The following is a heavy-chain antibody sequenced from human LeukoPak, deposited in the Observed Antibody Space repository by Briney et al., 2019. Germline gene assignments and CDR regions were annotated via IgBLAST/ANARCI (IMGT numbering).Heavy chain of an antibody. J-gene: IGHJ3*02. V-gene: IGHV6-1*01. CDR1: GDSVSSNSAA. Sequence: SQTLSLTCAISGDSVSSNSAAWNWIRQSPSRGLEWLGRTYYRSKWYNDYAVSVKSRITISPDTSKNQFSLQLNSQTPEDTAVYYCARGGGVGLVLAFDIWGQGTMVTVSS. CDR3: ARGGGVGLVLAFDI. D-gene: IGHD6-19*01. CDR2: TYYRSKWYN.